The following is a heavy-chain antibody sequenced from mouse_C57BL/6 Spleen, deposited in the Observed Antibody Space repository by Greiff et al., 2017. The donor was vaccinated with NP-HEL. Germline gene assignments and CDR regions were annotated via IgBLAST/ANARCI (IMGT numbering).Heavy chain of an antibody. CDR3: ARRAYYGSSYFDY. Sequence: VQLQQSGPVLVKPGASVKMSCKASGYTFTDYYMNWVKQSHGKSLEWIGVINPYNGGTSHNQKFKGKATLTVDKSSSTAYMELNSLTSEDSAVYYCARRAYYGSSYFDYWGQGTTLTVSS. V-gene: IGHV1-19*01. CDR1: GYTFTDYY. J-gene: IGHJ2*01. D-gene: IGHD1-1*01. CDR2: INPYNGGT.